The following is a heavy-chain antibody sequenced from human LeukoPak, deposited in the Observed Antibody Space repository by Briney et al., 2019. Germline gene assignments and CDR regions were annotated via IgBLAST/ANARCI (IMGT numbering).Heavy chain of an antibody. Sequence: SQTLSLXCTVSGGSVTSGNYYWNWIRQPAGKGLEWIGRIYTNGGASYNPSLKSRVTISIDASKNQFSLKLSSVTAADTAVYYCAREPPGYWGQGILVTVSS. V-gene: IGHV4-61*02. CDR3: AREPPGY. J-gene: IGHJ4*02. CDR1: GGSVTSGNYY. CDR2: IYTNGGA.